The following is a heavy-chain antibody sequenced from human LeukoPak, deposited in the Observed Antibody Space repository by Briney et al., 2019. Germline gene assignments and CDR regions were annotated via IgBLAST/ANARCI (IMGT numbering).Heavy chain of an antibody. CDR1: GGSFSGYY. V-gene: IGHV4-34*01. J-gene: IGHJ4*02. CDR3: AREFKMEVGAPDY. D-gene: IGHD1-26*01. Sequence: SETLSHTCAVYGGSFSGYYWSRIRQPPGKGLEWIGEINHSGSTNYNPSLKSRVTISVDTSKNQFSLKLGSVTAADTAVYYCAREFKMEVGAPDYWGQGTLVTVSS. CDR2: INHSGST.